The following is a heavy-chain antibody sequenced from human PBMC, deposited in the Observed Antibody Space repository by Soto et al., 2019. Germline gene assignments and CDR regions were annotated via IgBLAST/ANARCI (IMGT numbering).Heavy chain of an antibody. J-gene: IGHJ4*02. CDR3: AKSPRGEMATD. CDR1: GYSFINYD. V-gene: IGHV1-18*01. CDR2: INTYNGMT. D-gene: IGHD5-12*01. Sequence: QVQLVQSGGEVKKPGASVTVSCKASGYSFINYDITWVRQAPGQGLEWMAWINTYNGMTDYAQRFQGRVTMTRDTSTSTAYMELRNLGSDDTAVYFRAKSPRGEMATDWGQGTLVTVSS.